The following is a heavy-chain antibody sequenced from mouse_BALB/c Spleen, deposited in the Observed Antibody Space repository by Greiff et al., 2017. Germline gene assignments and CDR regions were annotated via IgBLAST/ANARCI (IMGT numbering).Heavy chain of an antibody. CDR2: ISYSGST. J-gene: IGHJ3*01. CDR3: ARGGNYFAWFAY. Sequence: EVKLLESGPGLVKPSQSLSLTCTVTGYSITSDYAWNWIRQFPGNKLEWMGYISYSGSTSYNPSLKSRISITRDTSKNQFFLQLNSVTTEDTATYYCARGGNYFAWFAYWGQGTLVTVSA. V-gene: IGHV3-2*02. CDR1: GYSITSDYA. D-gene: IGHD2-1*01.